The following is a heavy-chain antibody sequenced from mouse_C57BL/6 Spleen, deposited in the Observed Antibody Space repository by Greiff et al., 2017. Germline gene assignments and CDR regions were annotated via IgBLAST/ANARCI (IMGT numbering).Heavy chain of an antibody. D-gene: IGHD2-4*01. CDR1: GFTFSSYG. J-gene: IGHJ3*01. CDR2: ISSGGSYT. Sequence: EVKLMESGGDLVKPGGSLKLSCAASGFTFSSYGMSWVRQTPDKRLEWVATISSGGSYTYYPDSVKGRFTISRDNAKNTLYLQMSSLKSEDTAMYYCARLGVYYDYDWFAYWGQGTLVTVSA. CDR3: ARLGVYYDYDWFAY. V-gene: IGHV5-6*01.